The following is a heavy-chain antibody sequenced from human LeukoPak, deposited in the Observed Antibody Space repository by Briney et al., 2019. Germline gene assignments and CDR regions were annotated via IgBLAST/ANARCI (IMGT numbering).Heavy chain of an antibody. D-gene: IGHD3-22*01. CDR3: ARTSPYDSSGYYGY. J-gene: IGHJ4*02. V-gene: IGHV1-2*02. Sequence: ASVKVSCKASGYTFTGYYMHWVRQAPGQGLEWMGWINPNSGGTNYAQKFQGRVTMTRDMSTSTVYMELSSLRSEDTAVYYCARTSPYDSSGYYGYWGQGTLVTVSS. CDR2: INPNSGGT. CDR1: GYTFTGYY.